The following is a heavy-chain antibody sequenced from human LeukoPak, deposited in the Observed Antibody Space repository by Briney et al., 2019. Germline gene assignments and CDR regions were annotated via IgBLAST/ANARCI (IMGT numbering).Heavy chain of an antibody. Sequence: SETLSLTCTVSGGSISSYYWSWIRQPAGKGLEWIGRIYTSGSTNYNPSLKSRVTMSVDTSKNQFSLKLSSVTAADTAVYYCARGRAVSARPDAFDIWGQGTMVTVSS. J-gene: IGHJ3*02. V-gene: IGHV4-4*07. CDR2: IYTSGST. D-gene: IGHD2-2*01. CDR1: GGSISSYY. CDR3: ARGRAVSARPDAFDI.